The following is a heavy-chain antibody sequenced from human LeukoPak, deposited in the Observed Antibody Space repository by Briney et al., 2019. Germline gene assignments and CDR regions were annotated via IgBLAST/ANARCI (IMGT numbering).Heavy chain of an antibody. J-gene: IGHJ3*02. CDR2: INHSGST. CDR1: GGSFSGYY. D-gene: IGHD6-13*01. Sequence: SSETLSLTCAVYGGSFSGYYWSWIRQPPGKGLEWIGEINHSGSTNYNPSLKSRVTISVDTSKNQFSLKLSSVTAADTAVYYCARAPYSLDAFDIWGQGTMVTVSS. V-gene: IGHV4-34*01. CDR3: ARAPYSLDAFDI.